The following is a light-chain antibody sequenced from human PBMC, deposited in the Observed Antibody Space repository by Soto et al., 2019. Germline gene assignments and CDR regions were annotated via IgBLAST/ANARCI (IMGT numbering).Light chain of an antibody. CDR3: SSYTSSSTRV. V-gene: IGLV2-14*01. CDR2: DVS. CDR1: SSDVGGYNY. Sequence: QSALTQPASVSGSPGQSITISCTGTSSDVGGYNYVSWYQQHPGKAPTLMIYDVSNRPSGVSNRFSGSKSGNTASLTISGLQAEDEADYYGSSYTSSSTRVFGTGTKLTVL. J-gene: IGLJ1*01.